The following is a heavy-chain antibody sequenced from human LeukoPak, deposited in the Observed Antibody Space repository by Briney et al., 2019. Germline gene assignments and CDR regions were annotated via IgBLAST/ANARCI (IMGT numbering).Heavy chain of an antibody. CDR1: GGSISSYY. D-gene: IGHD6-19*01. V-gene: IGHV4-4*07. J-gene: IGHJ4*02. CDR3: ARVGRVSSGWPEKYFDY. CDR2: IYTSGST. Sequence: SETLSLTCTVSGGSISSYYWSWIRQPAGKGLEWIGRIYTSGSTNYNPSLKSRVTMSVDTSKNQFSLKLSSVTAADTAVYYCARVGRVSSGWPEKYFDYWGQGTLVTVSS.